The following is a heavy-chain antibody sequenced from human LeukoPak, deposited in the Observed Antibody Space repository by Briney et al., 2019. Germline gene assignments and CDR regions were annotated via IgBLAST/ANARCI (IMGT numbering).Heavy chain of an antibody. Sequence: GESLKISCKASGYTFTAYFIHWVRQAPGQGLEWMGWINPNSGATHYEWNFQGRVTMTRDTSISTAYMELSSLRSDDTAVYYCTRPPTITTWRIFDFWGQGTLVTVSS. D-gene: IGHD4-11*01. CDR1: GYTFTAYF. J-gene: IGHJ4*02. V-gene: IGHV1-2*02. CDR2: INPNSGAT. CDR3: TRPPTITTWRIFDF.